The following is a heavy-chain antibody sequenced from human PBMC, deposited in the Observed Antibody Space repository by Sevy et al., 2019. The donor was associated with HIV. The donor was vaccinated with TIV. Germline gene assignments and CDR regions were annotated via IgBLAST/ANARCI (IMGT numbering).Heavy chain of an antibody. J-gene: IGHJ4*02. Sequence: GGSLRPSCAASGFPFSEAWWSWVRQAPGKGREGVGRIKSKTEAATRDFAAPVRGRFSISRDDSANTVYLVMNNLKPEDTGVYYCAAGTGTSDFDYWGQGTLVTVSS. CDR2: IKSKTEAATR. CDR3: AAGTGTSDFDY. D-gene: IGHD1-7*01. V-gene: IGHV3-15*01. CDR1: GFPFSEAW.